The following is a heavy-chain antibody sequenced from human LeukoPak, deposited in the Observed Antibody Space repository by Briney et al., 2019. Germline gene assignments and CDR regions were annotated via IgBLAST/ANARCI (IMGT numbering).Heavy chain of an antibody. CDR3: ARERVDGYFDN. CDR2: IYYSGSTSGST. D-gene: IGHD6-19*01. Sequence: PSETLSLTCTVSGGSNSSYYWSWIRQPPGKELEWIGYIYYSGSTSGSTNYSPSLQSRVTISLDTSRNQFSLKLNSVTAADTAVYYCARERVDGYFDNWGQGILVTVSS. J-gene: IGHJ4*02. V-gene: IGHV4-4*08. CDR1: GGSNSSYY.